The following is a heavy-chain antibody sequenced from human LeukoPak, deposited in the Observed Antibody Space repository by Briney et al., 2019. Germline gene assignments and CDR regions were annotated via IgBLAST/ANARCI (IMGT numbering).Heavy chain of an antibody. CDR3: ARSYCSSTNCYAVGGVYD. CDR2: IYYSGST. Sequence: SETLSLTCTVSGGSISRSRDYWGWIRQPPGKGLEWIGSIYYSGSTYYNPSLKSRVTISVDTSKNQFSLKLSSVTAADTAVYYCARSYCSSTNCYAVGGVYDWGQGTLVTVSS. V-gene: IGHV4-39*01. D-gene: IGHD2-2*01. CDR1: GGSISRSRDY. J-gene: IGHJ4*02.